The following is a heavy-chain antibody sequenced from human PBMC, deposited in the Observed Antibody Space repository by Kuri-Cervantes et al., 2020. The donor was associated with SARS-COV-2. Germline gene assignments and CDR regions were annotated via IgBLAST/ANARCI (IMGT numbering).Heavy chain of an antibody. J-gene: IGHJ4*02. Sequence: AGSLRLSCTASGFIFSDYYMTWIRQAPGKGLEWVSNIGPSGTTKYYADSVKGRFTISRDNAKNSLYLQMSSLRAEDTAVYYCARDLRMGKSLDYWGQGTLVTVSS. V-gene: IGHV3-11*04. D-gene: IGHD7-27*01. CDR2: IGPSGTTK. CDR1: GFIFSDYY. CDR3: ARDLRMGKSLDY.